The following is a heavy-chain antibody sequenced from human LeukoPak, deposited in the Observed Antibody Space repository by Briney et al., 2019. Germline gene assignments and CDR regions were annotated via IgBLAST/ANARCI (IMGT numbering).Heavy chain of an antibody. V-gene: IGHV1-2*02. CDR3: ASPYSSSWYAAFDI. D-gene: IGHD6-13*01. J-gene: IGHJ3*02. CDR2: INPNSGGT. CDR1: GYTFTGYY. Sequence: SVKVSCKASGYTFTGYYMHWVRQAPGQGLEWMGWINPNSGGTNYAQKFQGRVTMTRDTSISTAYMELSRLRSDDTAVYYCASPYSSSWYAAFDIWGPGTMVTVSS.